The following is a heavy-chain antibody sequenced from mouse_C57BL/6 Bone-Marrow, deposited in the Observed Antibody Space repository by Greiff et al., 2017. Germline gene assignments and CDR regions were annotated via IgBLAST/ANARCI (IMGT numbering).Heavy chain of an antibody. D-gene: IGHD2-4*01. Sequence: EVHLVESGGGLVKPGGSLKLSCAASGFTFSSYAMSWVRQTPEKRLEWVATISDGGSYTYYPDNVKGRFTISRDNAKNNLYLQMSHLKSEDTAMYYCARGYDYAWFAYWGQGTLVTVSA. CDR2: ISDGGSYT. V-gene: IGHV5-4*01. CDR3: ARGYDYAWFAY. J-gene: IGHJ3*01. CDR1: GFTFSSYA.